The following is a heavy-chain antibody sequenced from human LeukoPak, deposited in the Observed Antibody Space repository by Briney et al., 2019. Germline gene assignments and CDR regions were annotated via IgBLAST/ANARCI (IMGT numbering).Heavy chain of an antibody. CDR3: ARRSRYFDY. V-gene: IGHV1-18*01. CDR2: ISGYNGRT. J-gene: IGHJ4*02. CDR1: GYTFISYA. D-gene: IGHD1-14*01. Sequence: ASVKVSCKASGYTFISYAIAWVRQAPGQGPEWMGWISGYNGRTNYAQNFQGRVTMTRDTSISTAYMELSRLRSDDTAVYYCARRSRYFDYWGQGTLVTVSS.